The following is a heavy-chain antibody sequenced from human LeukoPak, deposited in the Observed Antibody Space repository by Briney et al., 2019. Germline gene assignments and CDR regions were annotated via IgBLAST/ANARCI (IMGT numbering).Heavy chain of an antibody. CDR3: ARTEVYFDY. J-gene: IGHJ4*02. Sequence: SETLSLTCTVSGGSISSGGYYWSWIRELAGKGLEWIGYIYYSGSTYYNPSLKSRVTISVDTSKNQFSLKLSSVTAADTAVYYCARTEVYFDYWGQGTLVTVSS. V-gene: IGHV4-31*03. CDR2: IYYSGST. CDR1: GGSISSGGYY.